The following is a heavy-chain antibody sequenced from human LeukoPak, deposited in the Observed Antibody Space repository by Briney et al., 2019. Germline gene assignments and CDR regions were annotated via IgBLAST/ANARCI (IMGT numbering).Heavy chain of an antibody. D-gene: IGHD3-10*01. CDR3: ARLTMVRGLPFWFDP. J-gene: IGHJ5*02. V-gene: IGHV4-59*08. CDR2: IYYSGST. Sequence: PSETLSLTCTVSGGSISSYYWSWIRQPPGKGLEWIGYIYYSGSTNYNPSLRSRVTISVDTSKNQFSLKLSSLTAADTAVYYCARLTMVRGLPFWFDPWGQGTLVTVSS. CDR1: GGSISSYY.